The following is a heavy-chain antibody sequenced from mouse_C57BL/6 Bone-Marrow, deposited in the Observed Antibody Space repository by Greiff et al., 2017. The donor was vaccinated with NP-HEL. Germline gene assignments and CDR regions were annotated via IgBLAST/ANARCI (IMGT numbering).Heavy chain of an antibody. V-gene: IGHV1S56*01. J-gene: IGHJ1*01. D-gene: IGHD1-1*01. CDR3: GRSPAYGSRWYLDV. CDR2: IFPGDGRT. CDR1: DYTFTNYD. Sequence: VQLQQSGTELVKPGASVKLSCKASDYTFTNYDIHWVRQRPEQGLEWIGWIFPGDGRTEYNERFKGKATLTTDKPSSTAYMQLSRLTSEDSAVYFCGRSPAYGSRWYLDVWGAGTTVTVSS.